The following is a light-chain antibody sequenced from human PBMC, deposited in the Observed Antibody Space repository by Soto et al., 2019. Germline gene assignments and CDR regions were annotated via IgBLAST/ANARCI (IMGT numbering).Light chain of an antibody. V-gene: IGKV1-5*03. Sequence: IQMTQSPSTLSASVGDRVIITCLASQGICSWLAWHQQKPGKAPKLLIYKASTLESGVPSRFSGSGSGTDFPLTISRLHPDDVATYYCQQYDTYWTFGQGTKVEIK. CDR3: QQYDTYWT. CDR1: QGICSW. J-gene: IGKJ1*01. CDR2: KAS.